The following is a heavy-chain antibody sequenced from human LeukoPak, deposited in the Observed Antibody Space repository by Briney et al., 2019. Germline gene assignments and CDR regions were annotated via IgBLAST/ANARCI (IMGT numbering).Heavy chain of an antibody. CDR3: ARADCGGDCYTRLSWFDA. J-gene: IGHJ5*02. CDR1: GGSISSYY. D-gene: IGHD2-21*02. V-gene: IGHV4-59*08. Sequence: SETLSLTCTVSGGSISSYYWSWIRQPPGKGLEWIGYIYYSGGTNYNPSLKSRVTISVDTSKNQFSLKLSSVTAADTAVYYCARADCGGDCYTRLSWFDAWGQGTLVTVSS. CDR2: IYYSGGT.